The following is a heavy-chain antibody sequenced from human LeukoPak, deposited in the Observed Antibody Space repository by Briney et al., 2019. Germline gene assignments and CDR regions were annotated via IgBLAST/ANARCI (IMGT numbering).Heavy chain of an antibody. CDR3: AKTGSSRFDH. Sequence: PGGSLRLSCAASGFTFSSYAMSWVRQAPGKGLEWVSAFSGSGGNTYYADSVKGRFTISRDNSKNTLYLQMNTLRAEDTAVYYCAKTGSSRFDHWGQGTLVPVSS. CDR1: GFTFSSYA. J-gene: IGHJ4*02. V-gene: IGHV3-23*01. D-gene: IGHD1-26*01. CDR2: FSGSGGNT.